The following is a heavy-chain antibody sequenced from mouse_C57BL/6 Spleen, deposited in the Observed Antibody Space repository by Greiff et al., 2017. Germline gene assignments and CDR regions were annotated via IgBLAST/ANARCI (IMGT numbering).Heavy chain of an antibody. CDR1: GYTFTSYW. V-gene: IGHV1-69*01. D-gene: IGHD1-1*01. CDR3: ARKEDNDYGSSYWYFDV. Sequence: QVQLQQPGAELVMPGASVKLSCKASGYTFTSYWMHWVKQRPGQGLEWIGEIDPSDSYTNYNQKFKGKSTLTVDKSSSTGYMQLSSLTSEDSAVYYCARKEDNDYGSSYWYFDVWGTGTTVTVSS. CDR2: IDPSDSYT. J-gene: IGHJ1*03.